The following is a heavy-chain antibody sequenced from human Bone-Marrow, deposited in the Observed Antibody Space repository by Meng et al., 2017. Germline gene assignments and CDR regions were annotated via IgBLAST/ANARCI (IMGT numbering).Heavy chain of an antibody. J-gene: IGHJ4*02. D-gene: IGHD3-22*01. CDR1: GFTFSSYW. CDR3: ASSTYDYDSSGYSDY. V-gene: IGHV3-7*01. CDR2: IKQDGSEK. Sequence: GESLKISCAASGFTFSSYWMSWVRQAPGKGLEWVANIKQDGSEKYYVDSVKGRFTISRDNAKNSLYLQMNSMRGEDTAGYYCASSTYDYDSSGYSDYWGQGTLVTVSS.